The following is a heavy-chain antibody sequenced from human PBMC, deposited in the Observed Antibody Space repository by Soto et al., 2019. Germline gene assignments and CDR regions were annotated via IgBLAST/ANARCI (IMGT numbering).Heavy chain of an antibody. CDR2: IYHSGST. CDR3: ASVRGGYYYAMDV. D-gene: IGHD3-10*02. V-gene: IGHV4-4*02. CDR1: GGSISSSNW. Sequence: QVQLQESGPGLVKPSGTLSLTCAVSGGSISSSNWWSWVRQPPGKGLEWIGEIYHSGSTNYNPSLKSRVTISVDQSKNQVSLKLSSVTAADTAVYYCASVRGGYYYAMDVWGQGTTVTVSS. J-gene: IGHJ6*02.